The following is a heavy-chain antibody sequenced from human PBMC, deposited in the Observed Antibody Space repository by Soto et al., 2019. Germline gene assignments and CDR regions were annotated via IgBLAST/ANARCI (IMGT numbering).Heavy chain of an antibody. CDR3: ARDGMTTGDT. CDR1: GVSVTSYT. Sequence: SETLSLTCIVSGVSVTSYTWSWVRQPANKGLEWIGRVFSSVSATYNPSLKSRVSISMDMAENRISLKLDSVTAADAGVYFCARDGMTTGDTWGPGTLVTVSS. J-gene: IGHJ4*02. CDR2: VFSSVSA. V-gene: IGHV4-4*07. D-gene: IGHD2-21*02.